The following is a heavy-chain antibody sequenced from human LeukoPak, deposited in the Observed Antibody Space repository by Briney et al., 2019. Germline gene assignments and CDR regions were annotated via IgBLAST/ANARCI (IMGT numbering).Heavy chain of an antibody. Sequence: KTSETLSLTCTVSGGSISSYYWTWIRQPAGKGPEWIGRISTSESNNYNPSLKSRVTMSVDTSKNQFSLKLRSVTAADTAVYYCARGDQLGIFDYWGQGTLVTVSS. J-gene: IGHJ4*02. CDR2: ISTSESN. CDR1: GGSISSYY. CDR3: ARGDQLGIFDY. D-gene: IGHD7-27*01. V-gene: IGHV4-4*07.